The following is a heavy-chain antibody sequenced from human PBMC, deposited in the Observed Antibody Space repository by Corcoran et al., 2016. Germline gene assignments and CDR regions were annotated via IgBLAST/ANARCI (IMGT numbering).Heavy chain of an antibody. J-gene: IGHJ6*02. CDR1: GFTFSSYG. V-gene: IGHV3-30*18. CDR3: AKVGEPGYQLLHYYSGMDV. CDR2: ISYDGSNK. Sequence: QVQLVESGGGVVQPGRSLRLSCAASGFTFSSYGMHWVSQAPGKGLEWVAVISYDGSNKYYADSVKGRFTIARDNSKNTLYLQMNSLRAEDTDVDDWAKVGEPGYQLLHYYSGMDVWGQGTTVTVSS. D-gene: IGHD2-2*01.